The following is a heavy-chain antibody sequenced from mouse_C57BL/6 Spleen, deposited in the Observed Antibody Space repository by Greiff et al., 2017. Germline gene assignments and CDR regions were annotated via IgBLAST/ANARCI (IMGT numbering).Heavy chain of an antibody. Sequence: VQLQQSGPELVKPGASVKISCKASGYTFTDYYMNWVKQSHGKSLEWIGDINPNNGGTSYNQKFKGKATLTVDKSSSTAYMELRSLTSEDSAVYYCASGEIYSNSFDYCGQGTTLTVSS. J-gene: IGHJ2*01. CDR3: ASGEIYSNSFDY. D-gene: IGHD2-5*01. CDR2: INPNNGGT. CDR1: GYTFTDYY. V-gene: IGHV1-26*01.